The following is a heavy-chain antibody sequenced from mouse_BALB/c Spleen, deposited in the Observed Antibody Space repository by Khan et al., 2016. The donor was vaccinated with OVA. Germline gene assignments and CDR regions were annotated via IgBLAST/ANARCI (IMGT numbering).Heavy chain of an antibody. D-gene: IGHD2-14*01. V-gene: IGHV2-6-4*01. CDR3: SRAYYRYDGYYAMDY. Sequence: QVQLKESGPGLVAPSQSLSITCTVSGFSLSRYNIHWVRQPPGKGLEWLGMIWGGGGTDYNSTLKSRLSIRKDNSKSQLLLKMNSLQTDDTAMYSCSRAYYRYDGYYAMDYWGQGTSVTVAS. CDR1: GFSLSRYN. CDR2: IWGGGGT. J-gene: IGHJ4*01.